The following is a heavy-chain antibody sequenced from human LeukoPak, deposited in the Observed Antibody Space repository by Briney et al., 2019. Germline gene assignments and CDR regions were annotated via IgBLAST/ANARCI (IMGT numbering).Heavy chain of an antibody. V-gene: IGHV3-30*02. J-gene: IGHJ4*02. Sequence: GGSLRLSCAASGFTFSSYGMHWVRQAPGKGLEWVAFIRYDGSNKYYADSVKGRFTISRDNSKNTLYLQMNSLRAEDTAVYYCAKSQAIAAAGSPFDYWGQGTLVTVSS. D-gene: IGHD6-13*01. CDR1: GFTFSSYG. CDR2: IRYDGSNK. CDR3: AKSQAIAAAGSPFDY.